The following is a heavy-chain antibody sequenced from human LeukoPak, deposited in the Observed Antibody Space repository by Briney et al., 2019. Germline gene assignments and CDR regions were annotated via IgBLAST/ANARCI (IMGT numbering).Heavy chain of an antibody. CDR2: IYYSGST. V-gene: IGHV4-39*07. CDR3: ARVGTPSWALDY. Sequence: KTSETLSLTCTVSGGSISSSSYYWGWIRQPPGKGLEWIGSIYYSGSTYYNPSLKSRVTISVDTSKNQFSLKLSSVTAADTAVYYCARVGTPSWALDYWGQGTLVTVSS. J-gene: IGHJ4*02. D-gene: IGHD7-27*01. CDR1: GGSISSSSYY.